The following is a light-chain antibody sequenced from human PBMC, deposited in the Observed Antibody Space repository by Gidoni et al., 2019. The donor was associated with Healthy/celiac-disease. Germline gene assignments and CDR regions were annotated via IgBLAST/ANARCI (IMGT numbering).Light chain of an antibody. CDR3: AAWDDSLNGVV. J-gene: IGLJ2*01. Sequence: QSVLTQPPSASGTPGQRVTISCSGSSSKIGSNTVTWDQQLPGTAPKLLIYSNNQRPSGVPDRFSGSKSGTSASLAISGLQSEDEADYYCAAWDDSLNGVVFGGGTKLTVL. V-gene: IGLV1-44*01. CDR1: SSKIGSNT. CDR2: SNN.